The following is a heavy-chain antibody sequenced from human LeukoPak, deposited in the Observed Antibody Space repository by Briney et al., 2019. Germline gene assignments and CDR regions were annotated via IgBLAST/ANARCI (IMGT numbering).Heavy chain of an antibody. V-gene: IGHV3-7*02. Sequence: GGSLRLSCAASGFTLSSYWMSWVRQAPGKGLEWVANIKQDGSEKYYVDSVKGRFTISRDNAKNSLYLQMNSLRAEDTAVYYCARLRGYNYGPDYWGQGTLVTVSS. CDR2: IKQDGSEK. J-gene: IGHJ4*02. CDR1: GFTLSSYW. CDR3: ARLRGYNYGPDY. D-gene: IGHD5-18*01.